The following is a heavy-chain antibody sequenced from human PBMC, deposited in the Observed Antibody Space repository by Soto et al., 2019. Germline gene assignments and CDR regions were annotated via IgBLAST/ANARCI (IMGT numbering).Heavy chain of an antibody. D-gene: IGHD3-22*01. CDR1: GFTFSSYA. CDR2: ISYDGSNK. V-gene: IGHV3-30-3*01. J-gene: IGHJ6*02. CDR3: ARDYIITMIVVHYYYYGMDV. Sequence: QAGGSLRLSCAASGFTFSSYAMHWVRQAPGKGLEWVAVISYDGSNKYYADSVKGRFTISRDNSKNTLYLQMNSLRAEDTAVYYCARDYIITMIVVHYYYYGMDVWGQGTTVTVSS.